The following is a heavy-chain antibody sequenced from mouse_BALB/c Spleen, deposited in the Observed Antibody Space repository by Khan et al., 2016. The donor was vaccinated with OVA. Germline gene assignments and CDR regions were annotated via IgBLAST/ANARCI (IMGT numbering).Heavy chain of an antibody. Sequence: EVQLQESGPGLVKPSQSLSLTCTVTGYSITSDYAWNWIRQFPGNKLEWMGYISNSGSITYNPSLKSRTFFTRDTSKNQFFLQLKSVATEDTATYYCARWFTYGGQGTLVTVSA. J-gene: IGHJ3*01. CDR3: ARWFTY. CDR1: GYSITSDYA. V-gene: IGHV3-2*02. CDR2: ISNSGSI.